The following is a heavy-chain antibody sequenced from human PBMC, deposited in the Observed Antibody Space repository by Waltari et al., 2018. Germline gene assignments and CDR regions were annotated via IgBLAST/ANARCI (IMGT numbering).Heavy chain of an antibody. J-gene: IGHJ4*02. CDR2: IYYSGST. Sequence: QVQLQESGPGLVKPSETLSLTCTVSGGSISSYYWSWIRQPPGKGLEWIGYIYYSGSTNYNPSLKSRVTISVDTSKNQFSLKLSSVTAADTAVYYCARDYGSSWGADYWGQGTLVTVSS. V-gene: IGHV4-59*01. D-gene: IGHD6-13*01. CDR3: ARDYGSSWGADY. CDR1: GGSISSYY.